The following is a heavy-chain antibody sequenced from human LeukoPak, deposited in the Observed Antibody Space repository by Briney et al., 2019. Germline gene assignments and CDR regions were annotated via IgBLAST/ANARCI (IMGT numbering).Heavy chain of an antibody. Sequence: PGGSLRLTCAASGFTFDDYAMHWVRQAPGKGLEWVSLITWDGFTTYYADSVKGRFTISRDNSKNSLYLQMNSLRAEDTAVYYCAKDRRIQLWSSAFDYWGQGTLVTVSS. J-gene: IGHJ4*02. V-gene: IGHV3-43D*03. D-gene: IGHD5-18*01. CDR2: ITWDGFTT. CDR3: AKDRRIQLWSSAFDY. CDR1: GFTFDDYA.